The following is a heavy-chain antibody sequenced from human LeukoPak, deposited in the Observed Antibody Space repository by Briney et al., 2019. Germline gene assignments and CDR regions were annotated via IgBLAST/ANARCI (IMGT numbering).Heavy chain of an antibody. D-gene: IGHD5-12*01. V-gene: IGHV4-59*08. J-gene: IGHJ4*02. Sequence: PSETLSLTCTVSGGSISSYYWSWIRQPPGKGLEWIGYIYYSGSTNYNPSLKSRVTISVDTSKNQFSLKLSSVTAADTAAYYCARLGENVCGGYDPHKYYFDYWGQGTLVTVSS. CDR3: ARLGENVCGGYDPHKYYFDY. CDR2: IYYSGST. CDR1: GGSISSYY.